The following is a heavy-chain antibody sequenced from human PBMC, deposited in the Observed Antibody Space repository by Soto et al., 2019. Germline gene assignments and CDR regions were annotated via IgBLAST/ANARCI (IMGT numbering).Heavy chain of an antibody. Sequence: SETLSLTCTVSGGSISSGGHYWSWIRQHPGKGLEWIGYIYYSGSTYYNPSLKSRVTISVDTSKNQFSLRLSSVTAADTAVYYCARGGLVVTPPMGAFDIWGQGTMVTVSS. CDR2: IYYSGST. CDR3: ARGGLVVTPPMGAFDI. J-gene: IGHJ3*02. CDR1: GGSISSGGHY. V-gene: IGHV4-31*03. D-gene: IGHD2-21*02.